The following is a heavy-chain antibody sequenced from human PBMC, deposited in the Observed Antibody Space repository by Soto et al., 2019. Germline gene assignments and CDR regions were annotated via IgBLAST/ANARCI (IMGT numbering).Heavy chain of an antibody. Sequence: SETLSLTCDVSGASITTYYWSWSRQAPGKGLEWIGNVYHTGSTDYNSSLRSRVTISVDTSKNQFSLNMNSVTAADTAVYYCARRLFGSGWTLDSWGPGALVTVS. CDR3: ARRLFGSGWTLDS. J-gene: IGHJ4*02. V-gene: IGHV4-59*13. CDR2: VYHTGST. D-gene: IGHD6-19*01. CDR1: GASITTYY.